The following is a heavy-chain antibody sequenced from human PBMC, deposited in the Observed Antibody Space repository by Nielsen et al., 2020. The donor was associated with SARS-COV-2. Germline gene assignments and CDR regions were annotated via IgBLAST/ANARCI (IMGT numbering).Heavy chain of an antibody. CDR3: ARTYYYGSGSHDAFDI. CDR2: INPSGGST. CDR1: GYTFTSYY. V-gene: IGHV1-46*01. J-gene: IGHJ3*02. D-gene: IGHD3-10*01. Sequence: ASVKVSCKASGYTFTSYYMHWVRQAPGQGLEWMGIINPSGGSTSYAQKFQGRVTMTRDTSTSTVYMELSSLRSEDTAVYYCARTYYYGSGSHDAFDIWGQGTMATVSS.